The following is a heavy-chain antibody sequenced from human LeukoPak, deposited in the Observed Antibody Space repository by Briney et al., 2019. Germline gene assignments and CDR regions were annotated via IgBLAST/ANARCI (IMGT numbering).Heavy chain of an antibody. D-gene: IGHD4-11*01. CDR1: GGSFSGYY. CDR2: INHTGST. CDR3: ARIPPMTTVKYYFDY. J-gene: IGHJ4*02. V-gene: IGHV4-34*01. Sequence: PSETLSLTCAVYGGSFSGYYWSWIRQPPGKGLEWIGEINHTGSTNYNPSLKSRVTTSVDTSKNQLSLKLSSVTAADTAVYYCARIPPMTTVKYYFDYWGQGTLVTVSS.